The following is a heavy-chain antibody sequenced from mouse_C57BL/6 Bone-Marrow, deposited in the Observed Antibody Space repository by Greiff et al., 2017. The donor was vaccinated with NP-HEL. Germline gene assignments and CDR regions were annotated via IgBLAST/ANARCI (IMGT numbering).Heavy chain of an antibody. CDR1: GYTFTNYW. CDR3: ARYESYYGKYFDV. V-gene: IGHV1-63*01. J-gene: IGHJ1*03. Sequence: QVQLQQSGAELVRPGTSVKMSCKASGYTFTNYWIGWAKQRPGHGLEWIGDIYPGGGYTNYNEKFKGKATLTADKSSSTAYMQFSSLTSEDSAIYYCARYESYYGKYFDVWGTGTTVTVSS. D-gene: IGHD1-1*01. CDR2: IYPGGGYT.